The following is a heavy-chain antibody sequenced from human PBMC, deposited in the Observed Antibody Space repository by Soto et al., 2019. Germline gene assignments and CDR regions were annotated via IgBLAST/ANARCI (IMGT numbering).Heavy chain of an antibody. D-gene: IGHD3-16*01. V-gene: IGHV3-53*01. CDR1: EFTVSSNH. CDR3: ASQSTYTFDY. CDR2: IYSGGST. Sequence: GGSLRLSCAASEFTVSSNHMSWVRQAPGKGLEWVSVIYSGGSTYYADSVKGRFTISRDHSENTLYLQMNSLRAEDTAFYYCASQSTYTFDYWGQGTLVTVSS. J-gene: IGHJ4*02.